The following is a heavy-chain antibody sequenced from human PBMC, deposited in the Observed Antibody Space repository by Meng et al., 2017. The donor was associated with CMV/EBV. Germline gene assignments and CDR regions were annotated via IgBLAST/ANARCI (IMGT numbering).Heavy chain of an antibody. CDR1: GGSFSGYY. J-gene: IGHJ6*02. D-gene: IGHD1-14*01. V-gene: IGHV4-34*01. Sequence: GSLRLSCAVYGGSFSGYYWSWIRQPPGKGLEWIGEINHSGSTNYNPSLKSRVTISVDTSKNQFSLKLSSVTAADTAVYYCARGLGRKPHYYYYGMDVWGQGTTVTV. CDR2: INHSGST. CDR3: ARGLGRKPHYYYYGMDV.